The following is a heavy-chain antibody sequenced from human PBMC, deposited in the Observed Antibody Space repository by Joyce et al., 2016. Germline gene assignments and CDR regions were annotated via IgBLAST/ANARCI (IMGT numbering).Heavy chain of an antibody. V-gene: IGHV3-9*01. CDR1: GFRFDDYA. Sequence: EMQLVESGGGLVQPGRSLKLSCAASGFRFDDYAMHWVRQAPGKGREWVSGISLNSGKLVYADSVKGRFTISRDNPKNALYLQMNSLRTDDTGLYYCVKDSEYSGSPGGAFDIWGQGTMLTVSS. J-gene: IGHJ3*02. CDR3: VKDSEYSGSPGGAFDI. D-gene: IGHD1-26*01. CDR2: ISLNSGKL.